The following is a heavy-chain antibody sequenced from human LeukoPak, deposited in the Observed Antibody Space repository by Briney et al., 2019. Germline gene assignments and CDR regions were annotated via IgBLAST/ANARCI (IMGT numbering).Heavy chain of an antibody. D-gene: IGHD1-26*01. CDR1: GFTFSSSA. V-gene: IGHV3-23*01. J-gene: IGHJ4*02. Sequence: GGSLRLSCAASGFTFSSSAMSWVRQAPGKGLEWVSAISDSGSTSYYADSVKGRFTISRDNSRNMLYLQMSSLRVEDTAMYFCANPIVGGVLLAYWGQGTLVTVSS. CDR2: ISDSGSTS. CDR3: ANPIVGGVLLAY.